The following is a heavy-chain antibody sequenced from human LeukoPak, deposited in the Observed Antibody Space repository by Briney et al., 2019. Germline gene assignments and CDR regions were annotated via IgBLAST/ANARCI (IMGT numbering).Heavy chain of an antibody. J-gene: IGHJ6*03. V-gene: IGHV5-51*06. D-gene: IGHD1-1*01. CDR3: ARNARFRGTTHTRYYYYYMDV. Sequence: GESLKISCKGSGYSFTSYWTGWVRQMPGKGLEWMGIIYPGDSDTRYSPSFQGQVTISADKSISTAYLQWSSLKASDTAMYYCARNARFRGTTHTRYYYYYMDVWGKGTTVTVSS. CDR2: IYPGDSDT. CDR1: GYSFTSYW.